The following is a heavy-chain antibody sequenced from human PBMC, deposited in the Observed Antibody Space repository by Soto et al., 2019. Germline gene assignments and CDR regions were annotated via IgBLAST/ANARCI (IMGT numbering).Heavy chain of an antibody. CDR3: EGGYQLPI. D-gene: IGHD2-2*01. CDR1: GFTVSVNH. V-gene: IGHV3-66*01. Sequence: EVQVVESGGGLVQPGGSLRLSCAASGFTVSVNHMSWVRQAPGKGLEWVSLIYSGGNRYYADSVKGRFTIARDNSKNTLYLQMNSLRAEDTAVYYCEGGYQLPIWGQGTLVTVSS. J-gene: IGHJ4*02. CDR2: IYSGGNR.